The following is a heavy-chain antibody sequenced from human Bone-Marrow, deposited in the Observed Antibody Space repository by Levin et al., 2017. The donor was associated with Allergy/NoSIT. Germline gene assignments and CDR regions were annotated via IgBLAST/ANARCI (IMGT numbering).Heavy chain of an antibody. Sequence: SQTLSLTCTVSGGSVSSGSYYWSWIRQPPGKGLEWIGYIYYSGSTNYNPSLKSRVTISVDTSKNQFSLKLSSVTAADTAVYYCGRDFSTPQYCSGGSCAHWFDPWGQGTLVTVSS. CDR2: IYYSGST. J-gene: IGHJ5*02. CDR1: GGSVSSGSYY. D-gene: IGHD2-15*01. V-gene: IGHV4-61*01. CDR3: GRDFSTPQYCSGGSCAHWFDP.